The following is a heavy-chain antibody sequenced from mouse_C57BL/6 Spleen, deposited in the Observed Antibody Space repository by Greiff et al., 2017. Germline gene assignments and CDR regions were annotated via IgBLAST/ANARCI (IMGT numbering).Heavy chain of an antibody. CDR3: ARITTVAMDY. Sequence: QVQLQQSGAELVRPGASVKLSCKASGYTFTDYYINWVKQRPGQGLEWIARIYPGSGNTYYNEKFKGQATLTAEKSSSTAYMQLSSLTSEDSAVYFCARITTVAMDYWGQGTSVTVSS. CDR1: GYTFTDYY. V-gene: IGHV1-76*01. CDR2: IYPGSGNT. D-gene: IGHD1-1*01. J-gene: IGHJ4*01.